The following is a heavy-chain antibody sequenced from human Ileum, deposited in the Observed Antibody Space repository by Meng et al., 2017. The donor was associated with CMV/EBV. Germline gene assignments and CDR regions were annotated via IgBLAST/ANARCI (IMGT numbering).Heavy chain of an antibody. D-gene: IGHD1-26*01. J-gene: IGHJ5*02. CDR1: GYTSIDYF. V-gene: IGHV1-2*02. CDR3: VTYSDSSRGFGP. CDR2: INCNSGAT. Sequence: ASVKVSCKASGYTSIDYFMFWLRQAPGQGLDWIGWINCNSGATQYAQEFQGRVTMTRDTSIATVYMDLSSLTSDDTAVYYCVTYSDSSRGFGPWGQGTLVTVSS.